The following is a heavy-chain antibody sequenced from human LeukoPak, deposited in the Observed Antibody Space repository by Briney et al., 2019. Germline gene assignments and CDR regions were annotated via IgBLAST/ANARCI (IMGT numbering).Heavy chain of an antibody. V-gene: IGHV1-69*10. D-gene: IGHD3-3*01. CDR1: GGTFSDYA. CDR3: AGIPVFGVVLHQEPV. J-gene: IGHJ6*04. CDR2: FIPILGTA. Sequence: SVKVSCKASGGTFSDYAPNWVRQAPGQGLEWMGVFIPILGTANSTQKFQGRVTITADISTNTVYMELSSLRSEDTAVYFCAGIPVFGVVLHQEPVWGKGTTVTVSS.